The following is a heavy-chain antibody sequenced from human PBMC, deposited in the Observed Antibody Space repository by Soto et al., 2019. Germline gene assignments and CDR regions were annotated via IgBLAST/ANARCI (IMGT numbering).Heavy chain of an antibody. CDR3: ARDVAPYESWNYFDY. Sequence: QVQLVQSGAEVKKPGASVKVSCKPSGYTFIAYYIHWVRQAPGQGLAWMGIINPSGGSTSYAQHFQGRFTSTRDTSTSTVYMELSGLRYEDTAVYYCARDVAPYESWNYFDYWGQGTLVTVSS. V-gene: IGHV1-46*01. D-gene: IGHD3-22*01. CDR1: GYTFIAYY. J-gene: IGHJ4*02. CDR2: INPSGGST.